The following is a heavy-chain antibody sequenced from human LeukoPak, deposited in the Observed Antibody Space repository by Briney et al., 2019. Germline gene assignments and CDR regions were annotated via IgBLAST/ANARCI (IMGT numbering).Heavy chain of an antibody. J-gene: IGHJ4*02. CDR3: ARVPFWSGSPFDY. V-gene: IGHV1-69*13. CDR1: GGTFSSYA. D-gene: IGHD3-3*01. Sequence: SVKVSCKASGGTFSSYAISWVRQAPGQGLEWMGGIIPIFGTANYAQKFQGRVTITADESTSTAYMELSGLRSEDTAVYYCARVPFWSGSPFDYWGQGTLVTVSS. CDR2: IIPIFGTA.